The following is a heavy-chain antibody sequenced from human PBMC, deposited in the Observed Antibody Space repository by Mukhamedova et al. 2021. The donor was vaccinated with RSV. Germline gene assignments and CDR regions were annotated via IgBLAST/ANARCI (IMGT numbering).Heavy chain of an antibody. CDR3: ARASGYIGGSYRGVY. Sequence: VSYISSSGSTIYYADSVKGRFTISRDNAKNSLYLQMNSLRAEDTAVYYCARASGYIGGSYRGVYWGQGTLVTVSS. V-gene: IGHV3-48*03. J-gene: IGHJ4*02. D-gene: IGHD1-26*01. CDR2: ISSSGSTI.